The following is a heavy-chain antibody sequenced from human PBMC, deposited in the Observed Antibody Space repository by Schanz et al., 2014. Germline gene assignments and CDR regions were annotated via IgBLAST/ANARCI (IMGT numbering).Heavy chain of an antibody. D-gene: IGHD2-21*02. CDR3: ARPSDSSWYMDV. V-gene: IGHV3-66*01. Sequence: ESGGGVVQPGGSLRLSCAVSGFTVNTNYMSWVRQAPGKGLEWISSMYINSGSTQYADSVKGRFIISRDNAKNSLYLQMNSLRAEDTAVYYCARPSDSSWYMDVWGKGTTVTVSS. J-gene: IGHJ6*03. CDR1: GFTVNTNY. CDR2: MYINSGST.